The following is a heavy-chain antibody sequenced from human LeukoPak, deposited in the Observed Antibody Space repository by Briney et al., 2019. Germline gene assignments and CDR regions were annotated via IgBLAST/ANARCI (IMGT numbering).Heavy chain of an antibody. Sequence: ASVEVSCKASGYTFTSYGITWVRQAPGQGLEWMGWISAYNGNTNYAQKLQGRVTMTTDTSTSTAYMELRSLRSDDTAVYYCASSGYCSGGSCYSVYFDYWGQGTLVTVSS. CDR1: GYTFTSYG. D-gene: IGHD2-15*01. CDR2: ISAYNGNT. CDR3: ASSGYCSGGSCYSVYFDY. V-gene: IGHV1-18*01. J-gene: IGHJ4*02.